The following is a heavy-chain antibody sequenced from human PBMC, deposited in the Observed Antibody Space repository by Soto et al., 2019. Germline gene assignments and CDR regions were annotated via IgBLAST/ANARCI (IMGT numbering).Heavy chain of an antibody. J-gene: IGHJ5*02. CDR1: GGSISSYY. Sequence: TSETLSLTCTVSGGSISSYYWSWIRQPTGKGLEWIGYIYYSGSTNYNPSLKSRVTISVDTSKNQFSLKLSSVTAADTAVYYCARVAAAGMDNLYNWFDPWGQGTLVTVSS. V-gene: IGHV4-59*01. CDR3: ARVAAAGMDNLYNWFDP. CDR2: IYYSGST. D-gene: IGHD6-13*01.